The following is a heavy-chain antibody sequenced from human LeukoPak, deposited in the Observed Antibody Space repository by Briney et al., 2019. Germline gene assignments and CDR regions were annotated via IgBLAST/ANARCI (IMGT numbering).Heavy chain of an antibody. D-gene: IGHD3-10*01. V-gene: IGHV1-2*02. CDR2: INPNSGGT. Sequence: GASVKVSCKASGYTFTGYYMHWMRQAPGQGPEWMGWINPNSGGTNYAQKFQGRVTMTRDTSISTAYMELSRLRSDDTAVYYCARDLSYYGSGSYYFDYWGQGTLVTVSS. CDR1: GYTFTGYY. CDR3: ARDLSYYGSGSYYFDY. J-gene: IGHJ4*02.